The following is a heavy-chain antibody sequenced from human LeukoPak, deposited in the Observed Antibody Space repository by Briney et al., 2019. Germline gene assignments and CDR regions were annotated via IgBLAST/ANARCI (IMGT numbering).Heavy chain of an antibody. V-gene: IGHV3-30*03. D-gene: IGHD3-10*01. CDR2: ISYDGSNK. CDR3: ARGREAGNRGLGGDDY. CDR1: GFTFSSYG. J-gene: IGHJ4*02. Sequence: GGSLRLSRAASGFTFSSYGMHWVRQAPGKGLEWVAVISYDGSNKYYADSVKGRFTISRDNSKNTLYLQMNSLRAEDTAVYYCARGREAGNRGLGGDDYWGQGILVIVSS.